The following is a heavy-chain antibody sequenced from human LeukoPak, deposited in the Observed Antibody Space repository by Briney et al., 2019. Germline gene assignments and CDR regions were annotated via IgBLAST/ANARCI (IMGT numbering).Heavy chain of an antibody. V-gene: IGHV3-30-3*01. CDR1: GFIFSSYA. D-gene: IGHD5-18*01. J-gene: IGHJ3*01. CDR2: ISYDGNNK. Sequence: GGSLRLSCAASGFIFSSYAMHWVRQAPGKGLEWVAVISYDGNNKYYADSVKGRFIISRDNSKNTLYLQMNSLRVEDTAVYYCARDPKRGFSYGWGAFDVWGQGTMVTVSS. CDR3: ARDPKRGFSYGWGAFDV.